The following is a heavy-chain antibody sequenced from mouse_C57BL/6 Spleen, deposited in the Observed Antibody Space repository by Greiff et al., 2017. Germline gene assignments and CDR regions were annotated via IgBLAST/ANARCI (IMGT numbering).Heavy chain of an antibody. CDR2: IDPSDSYS. Sequence: VQLQQPGAELVMPGASVKLSCKASGYTFTSYWMHWVKQRPGQGLEWIGEIDPSDSYSKYNQKFKGKSTLTVDKSSSTAYMQLSSLKSEGSAVYYCAKGFNWDYFDYWGQGTTLTVSS. CDR1: GYTFTSYW. D-gene: IGHD4-1*02. J-gene: IGHJ2*01. CDR3: AKGFNWDYFDY. V-gene: IGHV1-69*01.